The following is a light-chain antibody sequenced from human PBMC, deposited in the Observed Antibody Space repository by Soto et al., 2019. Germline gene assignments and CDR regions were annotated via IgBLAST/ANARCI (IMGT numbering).Light chain of an antibody. V-gene: IGKV1-27*01. Sequence: DIQMTHSQSSLSASVGDRVTITCRASQGISSYLAWYQQKPGKVPKVLIYAASTLQSGVPSRFSGSGSGTDFTLTISNLQPEDVATYYCQKYNSAPRTFGPGTKVDIK. J-gene: IGKJ1*01. CDR2: AAS. CDR3: QKYNSAPRT. CDR1: QGISSY.